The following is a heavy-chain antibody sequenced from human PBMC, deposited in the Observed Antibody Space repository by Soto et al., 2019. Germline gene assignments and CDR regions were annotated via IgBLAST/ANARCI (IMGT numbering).Heavy chain of an antibody. D-gene: IGHD1-26*01. J-gene: IGHJ4*02. V-gene: IGHV3-30*18. CDR1: GFIFRNYG. CDR2: ISFDGNKR. CDR3: ANTDFSGSYYGFTFDF. Sequence: PGGSLRLSCAAPGFIFRNYGMHWARQAPGKGMEWVAVISFDGNKRYYADSVKGRFTISRDNSNNTRYLQMNSLRPEDTAVYYCANTDFSGSYYGFTFDFWGQGTPVTVSS.